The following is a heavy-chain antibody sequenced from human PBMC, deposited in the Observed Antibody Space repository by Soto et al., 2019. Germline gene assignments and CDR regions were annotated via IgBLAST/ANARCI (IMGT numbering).Heavy chain of an antibody. CDR1: GFTFNNYG. D-gene: IGHD6-13*01. Sequence: QVQLVESGGGVVQPGRSLRLSCAASGFTFNNYGMHWFRHAPGKGLEWVALISYDGSKNHYADSVKGRFTISRDNSKNTLYLQMNSLRAEDTAVYYCANEAVGTFDIWGQGTMVTVSS. CDR3: ANEAVGTFDI. J-gene: IGHJ3*02. V-gene: IGHV3-30*18. CDR2: ISYDGSKN.